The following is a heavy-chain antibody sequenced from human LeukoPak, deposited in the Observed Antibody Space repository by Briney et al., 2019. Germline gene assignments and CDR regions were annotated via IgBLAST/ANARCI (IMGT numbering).Heavy chain of an antibody. CDR3: AREIPNAFDI. CDR2: ASHIGNNK. V-gene: IGHV3-30-3*01. J-gene: IGHJ3*02. Sequence: GRSLRLSCAASGFIFSNYPMHWVRQAPGKGLEWVAVASHIGNNKYYPNAVRGRFTISRDNSKDTLCLQMDSLRTEDTAVYYCAREIPNAFDIWGQGTMVTVSS. CDR1: GFIFSNYP.